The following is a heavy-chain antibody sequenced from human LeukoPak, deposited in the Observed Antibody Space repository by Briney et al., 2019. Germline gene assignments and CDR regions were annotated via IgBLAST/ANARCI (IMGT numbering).Heavy chain of an antibody. V-gene: IGHV3-48*01. D-gene: IGHD7-27*01. CDR1: GFTFSSYS. CDR3: ARDKDWGFDF. J-gene: IGHJ4*02. Sequence: GGSLRLSCAASGFTFSSYSMTWVRQAPGKGLEWVSYISSSSSTIYYADSVKGRFTISRDNAKNSLYLQMNSLRAEDTAVYYCARDKDWGFDFWGQGTLVTVSS. CDR2: ISSSSSTI.